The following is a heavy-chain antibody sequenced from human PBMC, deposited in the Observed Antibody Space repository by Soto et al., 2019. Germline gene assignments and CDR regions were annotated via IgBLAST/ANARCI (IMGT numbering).Heavy chain of an antibody. J-gene: IGHJ4*02. Sequence: AVYGGKIVDLGWRWIRKPPGKGLEWIGEINHSGSTNYNPSLKSRVTISVDTSKNQFSLKLSSVTAADTAVYYCASRSRYRDGYFDYWGQGTLVTVSS. D-gene: IGHD5-18*01. CDR2: INHSGST. CDR1: GGKIVDLG. V-gene: IGHV4-34*01. CDR3: ASRSRYRDGYFDY.